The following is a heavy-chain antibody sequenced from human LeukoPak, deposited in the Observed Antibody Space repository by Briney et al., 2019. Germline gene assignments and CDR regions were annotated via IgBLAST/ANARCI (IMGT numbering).Heavy chain of an antibody. D-gene: IGHD5-18*01. V-gene: IGHV3-66*01. J-gene: IGHJ4*02. CDR2: IYSGGST. CDR1: GFTFSSYS. CDR3: AREGLYNYGYVYGY. Sequence: GGSLRLSCAASGFTFSSYSMNWVRQAPGKGLEWVSLIYSGGSTYYADSVKGRFTISRDNSKNTLYLQMNSLRAEDTAVYFCAREGLYNYGYVYGYWGQGTLVTVSS.